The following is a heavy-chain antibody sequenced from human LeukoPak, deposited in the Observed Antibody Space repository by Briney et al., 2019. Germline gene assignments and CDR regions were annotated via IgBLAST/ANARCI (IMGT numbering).Heavy chain of an antibody. CDR3: ARGRTWFGELSY. CDR2: ISNSGST. Sequence: PSETLSLTCTASGCSISIYYWSWIRQPPGQGLEWIGYISNSGSTDYNPALKSRVTVSVDTSKNQFSLKLSSVTGADTAVYYCARGRTWFGELSYWGQGTLVTVSS. D-gene: IGHD3-10*01. J-gene: IGHJ4*02. V-gene: IGHV4-59*01. CDR1: GCSISIYY.